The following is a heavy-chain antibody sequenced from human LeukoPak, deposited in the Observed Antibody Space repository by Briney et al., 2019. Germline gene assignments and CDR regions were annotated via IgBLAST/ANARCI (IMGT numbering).Heavy chain of an antibody. D-gene: IGHD3-3*01. J-gene: IGHJ5*02. V-gene: IGHV3-23*01. Sequence: PGGSLRLSCAASGFSINNYAMIWVRQAPGKGLEFVSHISGSGSDSNYADSVKGRFIISRDNSMNTFYLQLNSLRAEDTATYYCAKGRYDDHPHWLDPWGQGTLVTVSS. CDR3: AKGRYDDHPHWLDP. CDR1: GFSINNYA. CDR2: ISGSGSDS.